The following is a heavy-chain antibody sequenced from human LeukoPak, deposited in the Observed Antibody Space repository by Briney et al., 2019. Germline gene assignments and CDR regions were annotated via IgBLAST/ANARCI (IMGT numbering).Heavy chain of an antibody. D-gene: IGHD2-2*01. Sequence: SETLSLTCAVYGGSFSGYYWSWIRQPPGKGLEWIGEINHSGSTNYNPSLKSRVTISVDTSKNQFSLKLSSVTAADTAVYYCARDGGLGVPAAGENWFDPWGQGTLVTVSS. CDR3: ARDGGLGVPAAGENWFDP. CDR1: GGSFSGYY. V-gene: IGHV4-34*01. CDR2: INHSGST. J-gene: IGHJ5*02.